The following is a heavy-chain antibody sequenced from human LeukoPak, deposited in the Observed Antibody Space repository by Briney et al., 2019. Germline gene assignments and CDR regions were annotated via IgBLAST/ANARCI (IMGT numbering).Heavy chain of an antibody. Sequence: GGSLRLSCAASGFNFSNAWMSWVRQAPGKGLEWVGRIKSKTDGGTTDYAAPVKGRFTISRDDSKNTLYLQMNSLKTEDTAVYYCTTEWYCSGGSCYPDLDYWGQGTLVTVSS. CDR3: TTEWYCSGGSCYPDLDY. CDR1: GFNFSNAW. J-gene: IGHJ4*02. D-gene: IGHD2-15*01. CDR2: IKSKTDGGTT. V-gene: IGHV3-15*01.